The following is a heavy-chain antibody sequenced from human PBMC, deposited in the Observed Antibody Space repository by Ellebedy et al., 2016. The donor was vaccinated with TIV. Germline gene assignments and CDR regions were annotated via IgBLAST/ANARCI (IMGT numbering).Heavy chain of an antibody. CDR3: AKNRVGETTGTLDAFDV. CDR2: ISSTGSRT. CDR1: GFTFCSYA. V-gene: IGHV3-23*01. J-gene: IGHJ3*01. D-gene: IGHD4-17*01. Sequence: PGGSLRLSCAASGFTFCSYAMSWVRQAPGKGLEWVSTISSTGSRTYYADSVEGRFIISRDNSKKTLYLQMNSLRVEDTAIYFCAKNRVGETTGTLDAFDVWGQGTMVTVSS.